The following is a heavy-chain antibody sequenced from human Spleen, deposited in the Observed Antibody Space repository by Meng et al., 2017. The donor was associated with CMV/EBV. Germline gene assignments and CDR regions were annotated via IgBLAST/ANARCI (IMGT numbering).Heavy chain of an antibody. V-gene: IGHV3-23*03. Sequence: GESLKISCAASGFTFSNYAMNWVRQAPGKGLEWVAVIYAGGRSAYYADSVKGRFTIFRDSSKDTVYLEMNSLRAEDTAVYYCARGGSYPYYFDYWGQGTLVTVSS. J-gene: IGHJ4*02. CDR1: GFTFSNYA. CDR2: IYAGGRSA. D-gene: IGHD1-26*01. CDR3: ARGGSYPYYFDY.